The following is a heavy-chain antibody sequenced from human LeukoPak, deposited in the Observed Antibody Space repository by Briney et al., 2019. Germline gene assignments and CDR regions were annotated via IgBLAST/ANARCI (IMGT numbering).Heavy chain of an antibody. V-gene: IGHV3-21*01. CDR1: GLTFSGYS. J-gene: IGHJ4*02. Sequence: GGSLRLSCAASGLTFSGYSMTWVRQAPGKGLQWVSSISSGGNYIYYADSLKGRFTISRDNAKNSLYLQMNSLRVEDTAVYYCARGYSSTWATGYWGQGTQVTVSS. CDR3: ARGYSSTWATGY. CDR2: ISSGGNYI. D-gene: IGHD6-13*01.